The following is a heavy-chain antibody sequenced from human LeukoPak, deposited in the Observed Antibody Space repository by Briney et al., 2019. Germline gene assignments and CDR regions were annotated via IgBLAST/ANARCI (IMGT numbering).Heavy chain of an antibody. V-gene: IGHV4-34*01. CDR2: INHSGST. CDR3: ARGPQQQLVLWFDP. Sequence: SETLSLTCAVYGGSFSGYYWSWIRQPPGKGLDWIGEINHSGSTNYNPSLKSRVTISVDTSKNQFSLKLSSVTAADTAVYYCARGPQQQLVLWFDPWGQGTLVTVSS. D-gene: IGHD6-13*01. J-gene: IGHJ5*02. CDR1: GGSFSGYY.